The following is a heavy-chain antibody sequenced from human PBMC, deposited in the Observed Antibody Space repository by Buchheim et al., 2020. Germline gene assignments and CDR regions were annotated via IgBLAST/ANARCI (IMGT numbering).Heavy chain of an antibody. CDR2: ISSSSYI. CDR3: ARERIVATPNYYGMDV. CDR1: GFTFSSYS. D-gene: IGHD5-12*01. J-gene: IGHJ6*02. Sequence: EVQLVESGGGLVKPGGSLRLSCAASGFTFSSYSMNWVRQAPGKGLEWVSSISSSSYIYYADSVKGRFTISRDNAKNSLYLQMNSLRAEDTAVYYCARERIVATPNYYGMDVWGQGTT. V-gene: IGHV3-21*01.